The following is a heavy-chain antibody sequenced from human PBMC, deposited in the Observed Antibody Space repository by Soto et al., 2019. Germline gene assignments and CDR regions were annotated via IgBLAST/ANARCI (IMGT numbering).Heavy chain of an antibody. J-gene: IGHJ4*02. CDR1: GFIFSSYA. D-gene: IGHD6-19*01. CDR2: ISGSGGST. CDR3: AKGSSGWYERFDY. V-gene: IGHV3-23*01. Sequence: EVQLLESGGGLVQPGGSLRLSCAASGFIFSSYAMNWVRQAPGKGLEWVSAISGSGGSTYYADSVKGRFTISRDNSKNTLYLQMNSLRAEDTAVYYCAKGSSGWYERFDYWGQGTLVTVSS.